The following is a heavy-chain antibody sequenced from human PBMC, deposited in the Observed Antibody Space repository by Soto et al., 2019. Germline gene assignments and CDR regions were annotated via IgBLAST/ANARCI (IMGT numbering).Heavy chain of an antibody. V-gene: IGHV1-69*12. J-gene: IGHJ6*02. D-gene: IGHD2-2*01. Sequence: QVQLVQSGAEVKKPGSSVKVSCKTSGGTFSSYAISWVRQAPGQGLEWMGGIIPIFDTANYAQKIQGRVTITADASTSIADMELSSLRSEETAVYYCARHDCISTSCYYYYYYSMDVWGQGTTVTVSS. CDR2: IIPIFDTA. CDR1: GGTFSSYA. CDR3: ARHDCISTSCYYYYYYSMDV.